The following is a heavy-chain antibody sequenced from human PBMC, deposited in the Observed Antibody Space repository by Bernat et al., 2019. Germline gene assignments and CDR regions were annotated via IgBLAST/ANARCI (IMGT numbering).Heavy chain of an antibody. Sequence: QVQLQESGPGLVKPSGTLSLTCAVSGGSISSSNWWSWVRKPPGKGLEWIGEIYHSGSTNYNPTLKSRVTISVDKSKNQFTLQLRSVTAADTTVYYCARGVLTVTTLYYYYGMDVWGQGTTVTVSS. CDR3: ARGVLTVTTLYYYYGMDV. CDR2: IYHSGST. CDR1: GGSISSSNW. J-gene: IGHJ6*02. V-gene: IGHV4-4*02. D-gene: IGHD4-17*01.